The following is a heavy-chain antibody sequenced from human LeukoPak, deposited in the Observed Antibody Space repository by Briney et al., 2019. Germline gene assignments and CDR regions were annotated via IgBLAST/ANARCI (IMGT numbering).Heavy chain of an antibody. Sequence: PGGSLRLSCAASGFTFSTYWMTWVRQAPGKGLEWVANIKEDGSDKYYVDSVKGRFTISRDNAKNSLYLQMNSLRAEDTAVYYCARETPIVPDAFDIWGQGTMVTVSS. CDR2: IKEDGSDK. V-gene: IGHV3-7*01. D-gene: IGHD4-23*01. CDR3: ARETPIVPDAFDI. J-gene: IGHJ3*02. CDR1: GFTFSTYW.